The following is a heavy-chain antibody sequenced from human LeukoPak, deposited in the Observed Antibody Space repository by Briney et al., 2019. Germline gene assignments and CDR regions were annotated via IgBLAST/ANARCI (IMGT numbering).Heavy chain of an antibody. D-gene: IGHD6-13*01. CDR1: GFTFSSYS. J-gene: IGHJ1*01. CDR3: ARRAAAGTWDAEYFQH. CDR2: ISSSSSTI. Sequence: GGSLRLSCAASGFTFSSYSMNWVRQAPGKGLEWVSYISSSSSTIYYADPVKGRFTISRDNAKNSLYLQMNSLRAEDTAVYYCARRAAAGTWDAEYFQHWGQGTLVTVSS. V-gene: IGHV3-48*04.